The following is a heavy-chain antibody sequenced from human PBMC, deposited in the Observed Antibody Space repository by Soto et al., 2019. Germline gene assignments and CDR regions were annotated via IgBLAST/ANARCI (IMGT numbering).Heavy chain of an antibody. D-gene: IGHD6-6*01. CDR1: GFTFSSYS. V-gene: IGHV3-21*01. CDR3: ARVPSSSLYYYGMDV. J-gene: IGHJ6*02. Sequence: GGSLRLSCAASGFTFSSYSMNWVRQAPGKGLEWVSSISSSSSYIYYADSVKGRFTISRDNAKNSLYLQMNSLRAEDTAVYYCARVPSSSLYYYGMDVWGQGTTVTVSS. CDR2: ISSSSSYI.